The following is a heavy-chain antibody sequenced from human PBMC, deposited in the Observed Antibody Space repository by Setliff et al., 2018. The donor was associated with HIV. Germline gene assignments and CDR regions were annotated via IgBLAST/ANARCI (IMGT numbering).Heavy chain of an antibody. CDR1: GGSISSGGYY. V-gene: IGHV4-31*03. J-gene: IGHJ5*02. CDR3: ARSGSDYKRFDP. Sequence: PSETLSLTCTVSGGSISSGGYYWSWIRQHPGKGLEWIGYIYYSGSTYYNPSLKSRVSISVDTSKNQFSLKLSFVTAADTAVYYCARSGSDYKRFDPWGQGTLVTVSS. D-gene: IGHD3-10*01. CDR2: IYYSGST.